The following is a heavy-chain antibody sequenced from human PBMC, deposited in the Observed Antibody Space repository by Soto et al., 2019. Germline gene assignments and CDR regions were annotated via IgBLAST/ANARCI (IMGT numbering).Heavy chain of an antibody. Sequence: ASVNVSCDGAGNTFTYVYLHWVGQAPGQALEWMGWITPFNGNTKYAQKFQDRVTFTGDTSLNTAYMELSSLRSDDTAMFYCPTGRYDDSGDFDYLRQGTLVHVSS. CDR1: GNTFTYVY. V-gene: IGHV1-45*02. CDR3: PTGRYDDSGDFDY. J-gene: IGHJ4*02. D-gene: IGHD2-21*01. CDR2: ITPFNGNT.